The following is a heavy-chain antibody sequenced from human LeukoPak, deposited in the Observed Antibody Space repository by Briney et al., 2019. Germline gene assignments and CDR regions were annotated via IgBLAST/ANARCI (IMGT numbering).Heavy chain of an antibody. CDR2: INHSGST. CDR1: GGSFSGYY. D-gene: IGHD3-10*01. V-gene: IGHV4-34*01. CDR3: AKLYDLNYYGPGRSYGMDV. J-gene: IGHJ6*02. Sequence: PSETLSLTCAVYGGSFSGYYWSWIRQPPGKGLEWIGEINHSGSTNYNPSLKSRVTISVDTSKNQFSLKLSSVTAADTAVYYCAKLYDLNYYGPGRSYGMDVWGQGTTVTVSS.